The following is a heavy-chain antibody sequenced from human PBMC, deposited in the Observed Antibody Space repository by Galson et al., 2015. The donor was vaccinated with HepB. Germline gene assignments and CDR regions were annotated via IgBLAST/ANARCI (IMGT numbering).Heavy chain of an antibody. CDR3: ARGWDIEVTANFDY. J-gene: IGHJ4*02. V-gene: IGHV3-7*03. D-gene: IGHD2-21*02. CDR1: GFTYSNYW. CDR2: IKYDGSEK. Sequence: SLSLSCAVSGFTYSNYWMSWVRQAPGRGLEWVANIKYDGSEKYYVRSVEGRFTVSRDNAQKSLYLHMSSLRAEDTAVYYCARGWDIEVTANFDYWGQGALVTVSS.